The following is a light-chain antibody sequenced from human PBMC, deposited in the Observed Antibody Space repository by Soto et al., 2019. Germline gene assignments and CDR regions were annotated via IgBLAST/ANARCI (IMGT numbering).Light chain of an antibody. CDR3: QQYYSTPLT. CDR2: WAS. Sequence: DIVMTQSPDSLAVSLGERATINCKSSQSVLYSSNNKNYLAWYQQKPGQPPKLLIYWASTRESGVPDRFSGSGSGTDFTLTISSLHAEDVVVYYCQQYYSTPLTFGQGTKLEIK. CDR1: QSVLYSSNNKNY. V-gene: IGKV4-1*01. J-gene: IGKJ2*01.